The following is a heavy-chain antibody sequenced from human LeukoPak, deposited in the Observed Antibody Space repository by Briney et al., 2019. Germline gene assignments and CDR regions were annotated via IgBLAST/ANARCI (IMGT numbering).Heavy chain of an antibody. CDR1: RGPISSGGDY. Sequence: SETLSLTCTVSRGPISSGGDYWSRIRQHPGKGLEWIGYIYYSGSTYYNPSLKSRVTISVDTSKNQFSLKLSSVTAADTAVYYCARDVRVATTQYFDYWGQGTLVTVSS. CDR3: ARDVRVATTQYFDY. CDR2: IYYSGST. J-gene: IGHJ4*02. D-gene: IGHD5-12*01. V-gene: IGHV4-31*03.